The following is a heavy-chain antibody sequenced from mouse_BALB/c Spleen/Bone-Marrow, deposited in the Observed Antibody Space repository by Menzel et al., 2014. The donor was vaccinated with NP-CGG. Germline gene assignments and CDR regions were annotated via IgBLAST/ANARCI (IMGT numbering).Heavy chain of an antibody. Sequence: LQQSGSELVRPGASVKLSCKASGYTFTNFWLHWVKQRPGQGLEWIGDIYPGSDNTNYDEKFKTKATLSVDTSSSTAYMQLSSLTSEDSAVYYCTRWAAYAGYYTVTMDYWGQGTSVTVSS. CDR2: IYPGSDNT. CDR1: GYTFTNFW. D-gene: IGHD2-3*01. V-gene: IGHV1S22*01. CDR3: TRWAAYAGYYTVTMDY. J-gene: IGHJ4*01.